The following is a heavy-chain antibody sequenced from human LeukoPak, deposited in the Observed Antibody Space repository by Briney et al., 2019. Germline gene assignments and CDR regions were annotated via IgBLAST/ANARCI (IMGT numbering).Heavy chain of an antibody. CDR1: GYTFTSYY. J-gene: IGHJ1*01. Sequence: ASVKVSCKASGYTFTSYYMHWVRQAPGQGLEWMGIINPSGGSTSYAQKFQGRVTMTRDMSTSTVYMELSSLRSDDTAVYYCARLEKYYYDSSGFQHWGQGTLVTVSS. D-gene: IGHD3-22*01. CDR2: INPSGGST. V-gene: IGHV1-46*01. CDR3: ARLEKYYYDSSGFQH.